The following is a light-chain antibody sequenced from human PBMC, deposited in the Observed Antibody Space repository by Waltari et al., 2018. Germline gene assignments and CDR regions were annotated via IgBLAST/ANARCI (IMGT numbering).Light chain of an antibody. J-gene: IGKJ3*01. CDR1: KDINNY. Sequence: DIQMTQSPSSLSASVGARVTITCQASKDINNYLNWYQQKPGKAPKLLIYDASNLETGVPSRFSGSGSGTDFILTISSLQPEDIATYYCQQYDNPTLTFGPGTKVDLK. V-gene: IGKV1-33*01. CDR3: QQYDNPTLT. CDR2: DAS.